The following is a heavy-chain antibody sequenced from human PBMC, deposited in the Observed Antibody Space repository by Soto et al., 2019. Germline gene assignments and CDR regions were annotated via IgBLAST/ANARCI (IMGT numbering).Heavy chain of an antibody. CDR1: GFTFSSYA. CDR2: ISGSGGST. CDR3: AKLPSYSGYDFFSRYFDY. Sequence: EVQLLESGGGLVQPGGSLRLSCAASGFTFSSYAMSWVRQAPGKGLEWVSAISGSGGSTYYADSVKGRFTISRDNSKNTLYLQMNSLRAEDTAVYYCAKLPSYSGYDFFSRYFDYWGQGTLVTVSS. D-gene: IGHD5-12*01. J-gene: IGHJ4*02. V-gene: IGHV3-23*01.